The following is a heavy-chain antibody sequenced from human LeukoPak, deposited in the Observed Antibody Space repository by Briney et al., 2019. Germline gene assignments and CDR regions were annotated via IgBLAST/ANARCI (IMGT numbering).Heavy chain of an antibody. CDR3: ARIKRENIAAAGTVDY. J-gene: IGHJ4*02. CDR2: IYSGGSI. V-gene: IGHV3-66*01. D-gene: IGHD6-13*01. Sequence: GGSLRLSCAASGFTVSSNYMSWVRQAPGKGLEWVSVIYSGGSIYYADSVKGRFTISRDNSKNTLYLQMNSLRAGDTAVYYCARIKRENIAAAGTVDYWGQGTLVTVSS. CDR1: GFTVSSNY.